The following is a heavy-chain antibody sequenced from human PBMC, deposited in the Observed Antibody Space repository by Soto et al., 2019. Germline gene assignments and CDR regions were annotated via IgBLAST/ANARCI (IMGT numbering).Heavy chain of an antibody. D-gene: IGHD4-4*01. CDR1: GFTVSSNY. CDR2: IYSGGST. V-gene: IGHV3-66*01. Sequence: PGGSLRLSCAASGFTVSSNYMSWVRQAPGKGLEWVSVIYSGGSTYYADSVKGRFTITRDNSKNTLYLQMNSLRAEDTAVYYCAKNLGNTVTPYYFDYWGQGTLVTVSS. CDR3: AKNLGNTVTPYYFDY. J-gene: IGHJ4*02.